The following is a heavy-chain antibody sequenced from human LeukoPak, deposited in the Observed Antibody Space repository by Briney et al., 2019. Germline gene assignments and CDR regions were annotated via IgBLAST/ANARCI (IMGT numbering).Heavy chain of an antibody. CDR2: IYYSGST. J-gene: IGHJ4*02. CDR1: GGSIGSYY. CDR3: ARSDYYDSSGYYGY. D-gene: IGHD3-22*01. Sequence: SETLSLTCTVSGGSIGSYYWSWIRQPPGKGLEWIGYIYYSGSTNYNPSLKSRVTISVDTSKNQFSLKLSSVTAADTAVYYCARSDYYDSSGYYGYWGQGTPVTVSS. V-gene: IGHV4-59*01.